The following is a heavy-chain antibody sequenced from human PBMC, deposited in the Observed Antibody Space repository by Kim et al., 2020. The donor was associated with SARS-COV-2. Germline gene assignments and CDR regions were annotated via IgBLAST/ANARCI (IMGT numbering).Heavy chain of an antibody. D-gene: IGHD3-10*01. Sequence: PSLKGRVTISGDTSKNRFSLKLSSVTAADSAVYYCARHPADYYGSGAPDYWGQGTLVSVSS. V-gene: IGHV4-39*01. CDR3: ARHPADYYGSGAPDY. J-gene: IGHJ4*02.